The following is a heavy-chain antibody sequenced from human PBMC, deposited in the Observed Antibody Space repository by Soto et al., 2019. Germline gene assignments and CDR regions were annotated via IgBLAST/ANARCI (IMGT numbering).Heavy chain of an antibody. CDR2: ISSSRSEK. V-gene: IGHV3-21*05. CDR1: GFTFSSYS. Sequence: GGSLRLSCAASGFTFSSYSMNWVRQAPGKGLEWVSYISSSRSEKYYADSVKGRFTISRDNAKNSLYLQMNSLRAEDTAVYYCARESESITIFGVVSSVTPGYWGQGTLVTVSS. D-gene: IGHD3-3*01. J-gene: IGHJ4*02. CDR3: ARESESITIFGVVSSVTPGY.